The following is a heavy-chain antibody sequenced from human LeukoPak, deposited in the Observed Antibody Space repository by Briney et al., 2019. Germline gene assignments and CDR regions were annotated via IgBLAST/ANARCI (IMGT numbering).Heavy chain of an antibody. CDR1: GFNFSGSA. D-gene: IGHD1-26*01. CDR3: ARSLVVGATYPYH. Sequence: GGSLRLSCAASGFNFSGSAIHWVRQASGKGLEWVGRIRSKANTYATAYAASVKGRFTISRDDSKNTAYLQLNSLRAEDTAVYYCARSLVVGATYPYHWGQGTLVTVSS. V-gene: IGHV3-73*01. J-gene: IGHJ5*02. CDR2: IRSKANTYAT.